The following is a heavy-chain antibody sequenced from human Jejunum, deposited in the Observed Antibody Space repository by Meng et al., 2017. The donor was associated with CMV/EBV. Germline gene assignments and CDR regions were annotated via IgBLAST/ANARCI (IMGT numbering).Heavy chain of an antibody. CDR3: ARVAAAGRGMDV. J-gene: IGHJ6*02. CDR2: INQDGSQK. CDR1: GFSFSVHW. V-gene: IGHV3-7*04. D-gene: IGHD6-13*01. Sequence: SGFSFSVHWMTWGRQAPGKGLEWVANINQDGSQKNYVDSVKGRFTISRDNAKNSLFLQMNSLRAEDTAVYYCARVAAAGRGMDVWGQGTTVTVSS.